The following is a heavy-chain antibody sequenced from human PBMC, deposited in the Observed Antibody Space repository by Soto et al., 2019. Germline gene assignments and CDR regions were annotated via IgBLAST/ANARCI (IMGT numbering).Heavy chain of an antibody. CDR1: GGSFSGYY. CDR2: INHSGST. D-gene: IGHD2-15*01. J-gene: IGHJ4*02. V-gene: IGHV4-34*01. Sequence: SETLSLTCAVYGGSFSGYYWSWIRQPPGKGLEWIGEINHSGSTNYNPSLKSRVTISVDTSKNQFSLKLSSVTAADTAVYYCARGVVAATNVDYWGQGTLVTVSS. CDR3: ARGVVAATNVDY.